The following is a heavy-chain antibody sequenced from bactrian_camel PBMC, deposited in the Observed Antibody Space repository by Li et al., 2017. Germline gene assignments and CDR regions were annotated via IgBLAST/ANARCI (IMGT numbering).Heavy chain of an antibody. CDR1: GYDRTSRSYC. V-gene: IGHV3S55*01. CDR3: AAFGGDCYVGVLSYRADFSY. CDR2: LSVDGIT. D-gene: IGHD3*01. J-gene: IGHJ6*01. Sequence: HVQLVESGGGSVQAGGSLRLSCAASGYDRTSRSYCMGWFRQIPGKEREGVASLSVDGITTYADSVKGRFTISQDNAKNALYLQMNNLSPEDTAMYYCAAFGGDCYVGVLSYRADFSYWGQGTQVTVS.